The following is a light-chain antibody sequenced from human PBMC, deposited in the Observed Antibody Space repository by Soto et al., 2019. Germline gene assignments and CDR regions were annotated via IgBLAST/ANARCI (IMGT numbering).Light chain of an antibody. J-gene: IGKJ3*01. CDR1: QGIANF. CDR3: QQLNSFPIP. Sequence: IQLTQSPSSLYASVGDRGTISCRASQGIANFLAWYQQQPGKAPKLLIYGASTLQSGVPSRFSGSGSGTDFTLPISSLQPEDFATYYCQQLNSFPIPFGPGTKVDIK. CDR2: GAS. V-gene: IGKV1-9*01.